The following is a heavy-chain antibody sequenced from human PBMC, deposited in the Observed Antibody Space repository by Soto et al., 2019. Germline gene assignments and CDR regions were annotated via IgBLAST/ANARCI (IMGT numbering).Heavy chain of an antibody. CDR3: ARDSPIARMDV. J-gene: IGHJ6*02. CDR2: IIRIFSTA. CDR1: GGTFSSYA. Sequence: SSVKFSCKASGGTFSSYAISWVRQAPGQGLEWMGGIIRIFSTANYAQKFQGRVTITADESTSTAYMELSSLRAEDTAVYYCARDSPIARMDVWGQGTTVTVSS. V-gene: IGHV1-69*13. D-gene: IGHD6-13*01.